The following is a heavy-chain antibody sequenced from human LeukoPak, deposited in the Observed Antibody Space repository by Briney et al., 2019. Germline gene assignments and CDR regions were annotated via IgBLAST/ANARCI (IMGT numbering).Heavy chain of an antibody. CDR3: ATKRGSVLRFLEFHYYFDY. D-gene: IGHD3-3*01. J-gene: IGHJ4*02. Sequence: SETLSLTCTVSGGSISSGSYYWGWIRQPPGKGLEWIGSMYYSGSTYYNPSLKSRVTISVDTSKNQLSLKLSSVTAADTAVYYCATKRGSVLRFLEFHYYFDYWGQGTLVTVSS. CDR2: MYYSGST. CDR1: GGSISSGSYY. V-gene: IGHV4-39*01.